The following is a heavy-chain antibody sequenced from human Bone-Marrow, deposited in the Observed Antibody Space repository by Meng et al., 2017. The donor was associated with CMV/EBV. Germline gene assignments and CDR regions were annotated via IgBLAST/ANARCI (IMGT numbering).Heavy chain of an antibody. CDR3: ARGRLEGYSSSSCFDY. CDR1: GGSISSYY. CDR2: IYYSGST. D-gene: IGHD6-13*01. V-gene: IGHV4-59*06. Sequence: SETLSLTCTVSGGSISSYYWSWIRQPPGKGLEWIGYIYYSGSTYYNPSLKSRVTISVDTSKNQFSLKLSSVTAADTAVYYCARGRLEGYSSSSCFDYWGQGTLVTVSS. J-gene: IGHJ4*02.